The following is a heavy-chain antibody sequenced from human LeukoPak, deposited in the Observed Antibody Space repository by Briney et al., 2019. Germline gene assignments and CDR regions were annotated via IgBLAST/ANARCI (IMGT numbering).Heavy chain of an antibody. Sequence: GGSLRLSCAASGFTFSDYYMSWTRQAPGKGLEWVSYISSSGSTIYYADSVKGRFTISRDNAKNSLYLQMNSLRAEDTAVYYCARDSPYCTNGVCVNWFDPWGQGTLVTVSS. V-gene: IGHV3-11*01. CDR2: ISSSGSTI. J-gene: IGHJ5*02. D-gene: IGHD2-8*01. CDR1: GFTFSDYY. CDR3: ARDSPYCTNGVCVNWFDP.